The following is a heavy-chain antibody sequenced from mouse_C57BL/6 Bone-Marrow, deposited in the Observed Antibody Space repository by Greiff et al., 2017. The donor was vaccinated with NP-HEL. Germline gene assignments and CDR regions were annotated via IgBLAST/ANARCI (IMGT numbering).Heavy chain of an antibody. D-gene: IGHD4-1*01. CDR2: IDPSDSYT. CDR1: GYTFTSYW. Sequence: QVQLQQPGAELVMPGASVKLSCKASGYTFTSYWMHWVKQRPGQGLEWIGEIDPSDSYTNYNQKFKGKSTLTVDKSSSTAYMQLSRLTSEDSAVYYGAREALNWEYFDYWGQGTTLTVSS. V-gene: IGHV1-69*01. CDR3: AREALNWEYFDY. J-gene: IGHJ2*01.